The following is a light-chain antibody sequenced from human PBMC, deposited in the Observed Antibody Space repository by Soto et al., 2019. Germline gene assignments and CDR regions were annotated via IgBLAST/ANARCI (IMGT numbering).Light chain of an antibody. CDR2: DVS. CDR3: TAYTTSSTSV. CDR1: SSDVGAYNY. J-gene: IGLJ1*01. Sequence: QSALTQPASVSGSPGQSIAISCTGTSSDVGAYNYVSWYQQHPGKAPKLMIYDVSNRPSGVSNRFSGSKSGNTASLTISGLQAEYETDYYCTAYTTSSTSVFGTGTKVPVL. V-gene: IGLV2-14*03.